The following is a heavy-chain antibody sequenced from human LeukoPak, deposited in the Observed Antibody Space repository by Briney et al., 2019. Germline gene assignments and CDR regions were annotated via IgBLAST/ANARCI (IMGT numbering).Heavy chain of an antibody. CDR1: GGSISSYY. CDR2: IYTSGST. J-gene: IGHJ6*03. D-gene: IGHD6-6*01. V-gene: IGHV4-4*07. CDR3: ARPGGIAARPYSYGPPGYYYYMDV. Sequence: SETLSLTCTVSGGSISSYYWSWIRQPAGKGLEWIGRIYTSGSTNYNPSLKSRVTISVDTSKNQFSLKLSSVTAADTAVYYCARPGGIAARPYSYGPPGYYYYMDVWGKGTTVTVSS.